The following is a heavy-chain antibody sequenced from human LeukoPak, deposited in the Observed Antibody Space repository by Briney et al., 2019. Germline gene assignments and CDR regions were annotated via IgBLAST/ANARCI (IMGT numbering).Heavy chain of an antibody. Sequence: PGGSLRLSCAASGFTFSSYAMSRVRQAPGKGLEWVANIKEDGSENSYVESVKGRFTISRDNAKNSLYLQLNSLRAEDTAVYFCARQRYSDYWGQGTLVTVSS. D-gene: IGHD1-1*01. V-gene: IGHV3-7*01. J-gene: IGHJ4*02. CDR2: IKEDGSEN. CDR3: ARQRYSDY. CDR1: GFTFSSYA.